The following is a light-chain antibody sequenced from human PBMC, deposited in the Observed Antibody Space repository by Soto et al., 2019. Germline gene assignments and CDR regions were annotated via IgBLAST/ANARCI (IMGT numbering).Light chain of an antibody. CDR2: GAF. CDR1: PSVTNY. Sequence: IVLTQSPATLSLSPGERATLSCRASPSVTNYLAWYQQRPGQAPRLLIFGAFNRATGIPARFSGSGSGTDFTLTISGLEPEDFAVYYCQQYGSSLTFGGGTKVDIK. CDR3: QQYGSSLT. J-gene: IGKJ4*01. V-gene: IGKV3-20*01.